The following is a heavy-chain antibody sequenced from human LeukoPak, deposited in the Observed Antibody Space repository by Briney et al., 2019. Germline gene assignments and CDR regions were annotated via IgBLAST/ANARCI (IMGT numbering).Heavy chain of an antibody. Sequence: GSLRLSCAASGFTFSSYWMSWVRQAPGKGLEWVANIKQDGSEKYYVDSVKGRFTISRDNAKNSLYLQMNSLRAEDTAVYYCAKGGILTIFGVVIQPNWFDPWGQGTLVTVSS. D-gene: IGHD3-3*01. J-gene: IGHJ5*02. CDR1: GFTFSSYW. CDR2: IKQDGSEK. V-gene: IGHV3-7*03. CDR3: AKGGILTIFGVVIQPNWFDP.